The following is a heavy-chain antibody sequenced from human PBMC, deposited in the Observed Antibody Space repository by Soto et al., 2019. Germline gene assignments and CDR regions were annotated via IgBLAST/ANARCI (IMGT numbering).Heavy chain of an antibody. V-gene: IGHV1-58*02. CDR1: GFTFTSSA. CDR2: IVVGSGNT. Sequence: SVKVSCKASGFTFTSSAMQWVRQARGQRLEWIGWIVVGSGNTNYAQKFQERVTITRDMSTSTAYMELSSLRSEDTAVYYCAADPDYYYVWGSYPQGAFDIWGQGTMVTVSS. D-gene: IGHD3-16*02. J-gene: IGHJ3*02. CDR3: AADPDYYYVWGSYPQGAFDI.